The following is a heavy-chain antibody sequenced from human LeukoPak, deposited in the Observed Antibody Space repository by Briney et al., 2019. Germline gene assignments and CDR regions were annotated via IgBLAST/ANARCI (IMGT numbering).Heavy chain of an antibody. CDR2: IYYSGST. CDR1: GGSISSYY. D-gene: IGHD3-10*01. J-gene: IGHJ6*02. CDR3: ARDRSITMVRGVMHPYYYYGTDV. V-gene: IGHV4-59*01. Sequence: SETLSLTCTVSGGSISSYYWSWIRQPPGKGLEWIGYIYYSGSTNYNPSLKSRVTISVDTSKNQFSLKLSSVTAADTAVYYCARDRSITMVRGVMHPYYYYGTDVWGQGTTVTVSS.